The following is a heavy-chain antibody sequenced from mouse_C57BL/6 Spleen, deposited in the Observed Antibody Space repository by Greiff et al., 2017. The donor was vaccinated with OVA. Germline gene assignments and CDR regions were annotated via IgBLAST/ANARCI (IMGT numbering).Heavy chain of an antibody. CDR2: IYPRSGNT. Sequence: VKLMESGAELARPGASVKLSCKASGYTFTRSGISWVKQRTGQGLEWIGEIYPRSGNTYYNEKFKGKATLTADKSSSTAYMELRSLTSEDSAVYFCARGGGNFGVDYWGQGTSVTVSS. J-gene: IGHJ4*01. CDR3: ARGGGNFGVDY. V-gene: IGHV1-81*01. CDR1: GYTFTRSG.